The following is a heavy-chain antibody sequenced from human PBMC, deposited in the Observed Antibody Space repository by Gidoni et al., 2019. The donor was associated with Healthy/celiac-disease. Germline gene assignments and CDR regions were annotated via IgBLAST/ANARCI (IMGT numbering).Heavy chain of an antibody. Sequence: EVQLVESGGGLVKPGGSLRLSCAASGFTFSSYSVKGVRQAPGKGLAWVSSISSSSSYIYYADSVKGRFTISRDNAKNSLYLQMNSLRAEDTAVYYCARKNGGELPYYYYYGMDVWGQGTTVTVSS. CDR1: GFTFSSYS. V-gene: IGHV3-21*01. D-gene: IGHD1-26*01. J-gene: IGHJ6*02. CDR2: ISSSSSYI. CDR3: ARKNGGELPYYYYYGMDV.